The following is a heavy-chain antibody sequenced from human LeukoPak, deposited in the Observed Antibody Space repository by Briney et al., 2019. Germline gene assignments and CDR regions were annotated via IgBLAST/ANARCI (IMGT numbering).Heavy chain of an antibody. CDR2: IKQDGSEK. Sequence: GGSLRLSCAASGFTFSSYWMSWVRQAPGKGLEWVANIKQDGSEKYYVDSVKGRSTISRDNAKNSLYLQMNSLRAEDTAVYYCTRSGGVVVVPAARRTGFDPWGQGTLVTVSS. J-gene: IGHJ5*02. V-gene: IGHV3-7*03. D-gene: IGHD2-2*01. CDR3: TRSGGVVVVPAARRTGFDP. CDR1: GFTFSSYW.